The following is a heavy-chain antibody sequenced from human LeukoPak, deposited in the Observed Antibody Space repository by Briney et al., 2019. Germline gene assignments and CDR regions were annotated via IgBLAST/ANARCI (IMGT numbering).Heavy chain of an antibody. CDR1: GFTFSSYG. CDR3: AGDRSVVVAAYWFDP. Sequence: GRSLRLSCAASGFTFSSYGMHWVRQAPGKGLEWVAVIWYDGSNKYYADSVKGRFTISRDNSKNTLYLQMNSLRAEDTAVYYCAGDRSVVVAAYWFDPWGQGTLVTVSS. J-gene: IGHJ5*02. CDR2: IWYDGSNK. V-gene: IGHV3-33*01. D-gene: IGHD2-15*01.